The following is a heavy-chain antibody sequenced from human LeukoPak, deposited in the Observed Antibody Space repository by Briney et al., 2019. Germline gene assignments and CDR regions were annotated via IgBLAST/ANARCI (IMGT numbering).Heavy chain of an antibody. CDR3: AKRGVVIRVILVGFHKEAYYFDS. V-gene: IGHV3-23*01. CDR1: GITLSNHG. D-gene: IGHD3-22*01. J-gene: IGHJ4*02. CDR2: ISGSGGGT. Sequence: PGGSLRLSCAVSGITLSNHGMSWVRQAPGKGLEWVAGISGSGGGTNYADSVRGRFTISRDNSKNTLYLQMNSLGAEDTAVYFCAKRGVVIRVILVGFHKEAYYFDSWGQGALVTVSS.